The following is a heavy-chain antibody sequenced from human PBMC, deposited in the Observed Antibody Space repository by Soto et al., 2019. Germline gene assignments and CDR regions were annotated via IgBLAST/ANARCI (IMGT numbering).Heavy chain of an antibody. D-gene: IGHD6-19*01. V-gene: IGHV3-33*01. J-gene: IGHJ4*02. Sequence: GGSLRLSCAASGFTFSSYGMHWVRQAPGKGLEWVAVIWYDGSNKYYADSVKGRFTISRDNSKNTLYLQMNSLRAEDTAVYYCAREETSIAVAGTRVSSFDYWGQGTLVTVS. CDR2: IWYDGSNK. CDR3: AREETSIAVAGTRVSSFDY. CDR1: GFTFSSYG.